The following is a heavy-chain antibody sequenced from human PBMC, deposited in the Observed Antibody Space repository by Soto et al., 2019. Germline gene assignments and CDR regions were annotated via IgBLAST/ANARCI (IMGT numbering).Heavy chain of an antibody. CDR3: ARDGGEAWGPNYYYYYMDV. V-gene: IGHV3-48*01. CDR2: ISSSSSTI. CDR1: GFTFSSYS. Sequence: EVQLVESGGGLVQPGGSLRLSCAASGFTFSSYSMNWVRQAPGKGLEWVSYISSSSSTIYYADSVKGRFTISRDNAKNTMYLQMNSLRAEDTAVYYCARDGGEAWGPNYYYYYMDVWGKGTTVTVSS. J-gene: IGHJ6*03. D-gene: IGHD3-16*01.